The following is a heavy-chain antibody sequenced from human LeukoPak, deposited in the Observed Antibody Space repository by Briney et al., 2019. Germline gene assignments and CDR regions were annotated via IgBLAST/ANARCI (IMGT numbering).Heavy chain of an antibody. CDR2: INHSGST. CDR1: GGSFSGYC. Sequence: SETLSLTCAVYGGSFSGYCWSWIRQPPGKGLEWIGEINHSGSTNYNPSLKSRVTISVDTSKNQFSLKLSSVTAADTAVYYCATYDFWSGFQPWGQGTLVTVSS. J-gene: IGHJ4*02. V-gene: IGHV4-34*01. D-gene: IGHD3-3*01. CDR3: ATYDFWSGFQP.